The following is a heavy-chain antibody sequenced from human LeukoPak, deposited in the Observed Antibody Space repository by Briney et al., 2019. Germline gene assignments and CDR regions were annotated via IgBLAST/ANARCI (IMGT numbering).Heavy chain of an antibody. CDR1: GGSFSGSY. J-gene: IGHJ4*02. D-gene: IGHD4-17*01. CDR3: ASYGPQGGMSHY. V-gene: IGHV4-34*01. Sequence: SETLSLTCAVYGGSFSGSYWTWIRQPPGKGLEWIGEINHSGSTNYNPSLKSRVTISLDTSKNQFSLRLSSVTAADTAVYYCASYGPQGGMSHYWGQGTLVTVSS. CDR2: INHSGST.